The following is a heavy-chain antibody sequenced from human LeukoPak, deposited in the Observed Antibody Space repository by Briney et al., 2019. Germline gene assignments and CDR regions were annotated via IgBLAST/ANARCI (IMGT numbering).Heavy chain of an antibody. CDR1: GGSMFSYY. J-gene: IGHJ2*01. CDR3: ARRAYYDSSGYHPTSGYFDL. D-gene: IGHD3-22*01. Sequence: SETLSLTCTVSGGSMFSYYWNWIRPPPGKGLEWIGYIYSNGITNYSPSLRSRGTISIATSKNQFSLRLTSVTAADTAIYYCARRAYYDSSGYHPTSGYFDLWGRGTLVTVSS. V-gene: IGHV4-4*08. CDR2: IYSNGIT.